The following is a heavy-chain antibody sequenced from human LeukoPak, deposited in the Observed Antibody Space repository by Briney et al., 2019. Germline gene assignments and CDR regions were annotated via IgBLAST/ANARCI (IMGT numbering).Heavy chain of an antibody. CDR3: ATEYNVDTAMVGGYAFDI. CDR2: FDPEDGET. CDR1: GYTLTELS. J-gene: IGHJ3*02. D-gene: IGHD5-18*01. V-gene: IGHV1-24*01. Sequence: ASVKVSCKVSGYTLTELSMHWVRQAPGKGLEWMGGFDPEDGETIYAQKFQGRVTMTEDTSTDTAYMELSSLRSEDTAVYYCATEYNVDTAMVGGYAFDIXXQGTXVTVSS.